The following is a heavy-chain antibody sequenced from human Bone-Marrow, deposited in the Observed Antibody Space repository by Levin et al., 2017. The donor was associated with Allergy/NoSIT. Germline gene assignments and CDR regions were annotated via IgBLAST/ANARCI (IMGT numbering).Heavy chain of an antibody. J-gene: IGHJ5*02. Sequence: GESLKISCAASGFTVTTNYMTWVRQAPGRGLEWVSVIYSGGSTYYADSVKGRFTSSRDNFNNKLFLQMDSLRAEDTAVYYCARGYSSSVWFDAWGQGTLVTVSS. CDR3: ARGYSSSVWFDA. V-gene: IGHV3-53*01. D-gene: IGHD6-6*01. CDR2: IYSGGST. CDR1: GFTVTTNY.